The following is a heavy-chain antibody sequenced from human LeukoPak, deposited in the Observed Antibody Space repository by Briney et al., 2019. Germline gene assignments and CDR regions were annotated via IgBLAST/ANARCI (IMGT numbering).Heavy chain of an antibody. D-gene: IGHD3-22*01. CDR3: ARDLSLIALTD. CDR1: GFTFSSYA. V-gene: IGHV3-23*01. Sequence: GGSLRLSCEASGFTFSSYAMHWVRQGPGKGLEWVSGITGSGGSTYYADSVKGRFTISRDNSKNTVYLQMNSLRAEDTAVYYCARDLSLIALTDWGQGTLVTVSS. CDR2: ITGSGGST. J-gene: IGHJ4*02.